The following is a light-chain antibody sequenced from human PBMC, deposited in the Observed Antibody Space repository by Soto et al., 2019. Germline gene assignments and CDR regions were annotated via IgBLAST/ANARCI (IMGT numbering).Light chain of an antibody. Sequence: EIVLTQSPGTLSLSPGERATLSCRASQSVTSSYLAWYQQKPGQAPRLLIYAASSRATGIPDRFSGSGSGTDFTLTISSLQSEDFATYYCQQYNDWPLLTFGGGTKVDIK. V-gene: IGKV3-20*01. J-gene: IGKJ4*01. CDR1: QSVTSSY. CDR3: QQYNDWPLLT. CDR2: AAS.